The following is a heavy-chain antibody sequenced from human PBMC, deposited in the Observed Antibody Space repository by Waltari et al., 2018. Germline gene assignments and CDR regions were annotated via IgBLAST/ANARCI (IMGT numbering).Heavy chain of an antibody. CDR2: ITSTGFP. CDR1: GDSVTSGAFY. Sequence: QVQLQESGPGLARPSETLSLTCSVSGDSVTSGAFYRYWIRQPAGKTLEWIGRITSTGFPNYNPSLQNRVTIPVDKSKNQFSLGLTSVTAADTAVYYCARGVRDSWYYYMDVWGKGTTVTVSS. J-gene: IGHJ6*03. D-gene: IGHD2-15*01. CDR3: ARGVRDSWYYYMDV. V-gene: IGHV4-61*02.